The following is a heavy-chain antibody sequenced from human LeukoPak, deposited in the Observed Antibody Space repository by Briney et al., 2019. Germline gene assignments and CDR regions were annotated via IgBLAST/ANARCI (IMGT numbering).Heavy chain of an antibody. Sequence: PGRSLRLSCAASGFTFSSYAMHWVRQAPGKGLEWVAVISYDGSNKYYADSVKGRFTISRDNSKNTLYLQMNSLRAEDTAVYYCAREVEYSSSHRYYYYYGMDVWGQGTTVTVSS. D-gene: IGHD6-13*01. V-gene: IGHV3-30-3*01. J-gene: IGHJ6*02. CDR1: GFTFSSYA. CDR2: ISYDGSNK. CDR3: AREVEYSSSHRYYYYYGMDV.